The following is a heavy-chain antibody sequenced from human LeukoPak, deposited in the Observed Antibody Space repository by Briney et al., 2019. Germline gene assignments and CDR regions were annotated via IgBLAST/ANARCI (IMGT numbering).Heavy chain of an antibody. D-gene: IGHD5-18*01. CDR3: ARGGDSYGSPGWFGP. V-gene: IGHV4-34*01. Sequence: SETLSLTCAVYGGSFSGYYWSWIRQPPGKGLEWIGEINHSGSTNYNPSLKSRVTISVDTSKNQFSLKLSSVTAADTAVYYCARGGDSYGSPGWFGPWGQGTLVTVSS. CDR2: INHSGST. J-gene: IGHJ5*02. CDR1: GGSFSGYY.